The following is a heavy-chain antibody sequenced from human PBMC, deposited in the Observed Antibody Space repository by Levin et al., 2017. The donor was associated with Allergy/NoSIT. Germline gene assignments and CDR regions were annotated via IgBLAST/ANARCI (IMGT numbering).Heavy chain of an antibody. J-gene: IGHJ5*02. Sequence: SETLSLTCTVSGGSIISNTFYWGWIRQPPGKGLEWIGSIYYSGSTYYNPSLKSRVTISVDTSKNQFSLRLNSVTATDTAAYYCARHGDALVRGVKRNWFDPWGQGTLVTVSS. V-gene: IGHV4-39*01. D-gene: IGHD3-10*01. CDR3: ARHGDALVRGVKRNWFDP. CDR2: IYYSGST. CDR1: GGSIISNTFY.